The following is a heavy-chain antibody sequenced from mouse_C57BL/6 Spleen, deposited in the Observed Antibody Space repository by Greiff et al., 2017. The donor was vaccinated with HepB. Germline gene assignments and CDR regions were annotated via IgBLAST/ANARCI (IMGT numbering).Heavy chain of an antibody. CDR2: IYPGDGDT. Sequence: VQLQQSGAELVKPGASVKISCKASGYAFSSYWMNWVKQRPGKGLEWIGQIYPGDGDTNYNGKFKGKATLTADKSSSTAYMQLSSLTSEDSAVYCCATVVAYYAMDYWGQGTSVTVSS. V-gene: IGHV1-80*01. D-gene: IGHD1-1*01. CDR1: GYAFSSYW. CDR3: ATVVAYYAMDY. J-gene: IGHJ4*01.